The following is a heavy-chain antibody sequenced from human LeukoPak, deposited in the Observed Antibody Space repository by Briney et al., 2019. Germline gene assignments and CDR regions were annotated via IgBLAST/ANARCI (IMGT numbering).Heavy chain of an antibody. CDR3: ARCIAAAGTGWFDP. D-gene: IGHD6-13*01. J-gene: IGHJ5*02. Sequence: PSETLSLTCTVSGGSISSYSWSWIRQPPGKGLEWIGYIYHSGSTYYNPSLKSRVTISVDRSKNQFSLKLSSVTAADTAVYYCARCIAAAGTGWFDPWGQGTLVTVSS. CDR2: IYHSGST. CDR1: GGSISSYS. V-gene: IGHV4-30-2*01.